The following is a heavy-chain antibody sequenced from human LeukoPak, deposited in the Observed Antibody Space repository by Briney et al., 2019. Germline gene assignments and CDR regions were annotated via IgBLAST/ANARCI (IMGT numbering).Heavy chain of an antibody. CDR3: ARERGLRLGELSLAYYFDY. D-gene: IGHD3-16*02. Sequence: GGSLRLSCAASGFTFSSYSMNWVRHAPGKGLEWVSYISSSSSTIYYADSVKGRFTISRDNAKNSLYLQMTSLRAEDTAVYYCARERGLRLGELSLAYYFDYWGQGTLVTVSS. J-gene: IGHJ4*02. V-gene: IGHV3-48*01. CDR1: GFTFSSYS. CDR2: ISSSSSTI.